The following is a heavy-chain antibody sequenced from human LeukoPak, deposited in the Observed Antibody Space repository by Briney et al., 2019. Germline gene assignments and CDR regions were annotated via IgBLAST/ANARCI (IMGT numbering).Heavy chain of an antibody. CDR1: GYSISSGYY. CDR2: IYHSGST. J-gene: IGHJ4*02. V-gene: IGHV4-38-2*02. D-gene: IGHD2-15*01. Sequence: PSETLSLTCTVSGYSISSGYYWGWIRQPPGKGLEWIGSIYHSGSTSYNPSLKSRVTISVDTSKNQFSLKLSSVTAADTAVYYCARVRGYCSGGSCPGAFDYWGQGTLVTVSS. CDR3: ARVRGYCSGGSCPGAFDY.